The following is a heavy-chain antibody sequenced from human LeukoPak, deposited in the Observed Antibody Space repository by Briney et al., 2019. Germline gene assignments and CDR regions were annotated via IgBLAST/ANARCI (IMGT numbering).Heavy chain of an antibody. J-gene: IGHJ4*02. CDR1: GGTFSSDA. D-gene: IGHD6-19*01. CDR2: IIPIFGTA. Sequence: SVKVSCKASGGTFSSDAISWVRQAPGQGLEWMGRIIPIFGTANYAQKFQGRVTITTDESTSTAYMELSSLRSEDTAVYYCARALGLAVAGHFDYWGQGTLVTVSS. V-gene: IGHV1-69*05. CDR3: ARALGLAVAGHFDY.